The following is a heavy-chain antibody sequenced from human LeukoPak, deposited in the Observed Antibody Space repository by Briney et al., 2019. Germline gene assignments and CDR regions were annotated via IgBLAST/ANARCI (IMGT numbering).Heavy chain of an antibody. CDR3: AKEPQAYSSGWYFEH. V-gene: IGHV3-7*01. Sequence: PGGSLRLSCAASGFTFSSYWMSWVRQAPGKGLEWVANIKEDGSAKYYVDSVKGRFTISRDNSKNTLYLQMNSLRAEDTAVYYCAKEPQAYSSGWYFEHWGQGTLVTVTA. D-gene: IGHD6-19*01. J-gene: IGHJ4*02. CDR2: IKEDGSAK. CDR1: GFTFSSYW.